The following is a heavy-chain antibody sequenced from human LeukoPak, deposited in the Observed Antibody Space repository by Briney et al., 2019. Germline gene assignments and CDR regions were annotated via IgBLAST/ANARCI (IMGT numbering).Heavy chain of an antibody. CDR2: IIPNSGST. Sequence: ASVKVSCKASGYTFNNYYIHWVRQAPGQGLEWMGIIIPNSGSTNYAQKFQGRVTLTRDTSTTTVYMELKSLNSGDTAVYYCARERSGGDYDYWGLGTLVTVSS. D-gene: IGHD3-16*01. J-gene: IGHJ4*02. CDR3: ARERSGGDYDY. V-gene: IGHV1-46*02. CDR1: GYTFNNYY.